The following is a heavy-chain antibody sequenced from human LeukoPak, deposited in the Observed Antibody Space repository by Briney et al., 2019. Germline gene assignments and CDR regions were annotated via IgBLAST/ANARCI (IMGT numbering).Heavy chain of an antibody. V-gene: IGHV3-30-3*01. J-gene: IGHJ4*02. Sequence: GGSLRLSCAASGLTFSTYAVHWVRQAPGKGLEWVAVISYDGSKRYYADSVKGRFTISRDNSKNALLQMNSLRAEDTAVYYCARDYDTSGSYFDFFDYWGQGTLVTVSS. CDR3: ARDYDTSGSYFDFFDY. D-gene: IGHD3-22*01. CDR2: ISYDGSKR. CDR1: GLTFSTYA.